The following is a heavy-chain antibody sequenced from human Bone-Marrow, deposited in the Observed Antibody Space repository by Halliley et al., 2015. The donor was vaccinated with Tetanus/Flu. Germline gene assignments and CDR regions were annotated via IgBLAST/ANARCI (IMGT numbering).Heavy chain of an antibody. Sequence: TLSLTCTVSGGSISSGGNYWSWIRQHPGKGLEWIGHIYYSGSTYYNPSLKSRVTISVDTSKNQFSLKLSSVTAADTAVYYCARSLYSFGSGSYSDYWGQGTLVTVSS. J-gene: IGHJ4*02. V-gene: IGHV4-31*03. CDR2: IYYSGST. CDR3: ARSLYSFGSGSYSDY. CDR1: GGSISSGGNY. D-gene: IGHD3-10*01.